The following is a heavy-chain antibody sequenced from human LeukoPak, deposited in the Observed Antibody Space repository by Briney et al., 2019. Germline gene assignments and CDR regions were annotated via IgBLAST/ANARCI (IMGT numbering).Heavy chain of an antibody. CDR3: ARHYYGSIGDYFDY. V-gene: IGHV4-39*07. CDR1: GGSISSSSYY. CDR2: IYYSGST. D-gene: IGHD3-10*01. J-gene: IGHJ4*02. Sequence: SETLSLTCTVSGGSISSSSYYWGWIRQPPGKGLEWIGSIYYSGSTYYNPSLKSRVTISVDTSKNQFSLKLSSVTAADTAVYYCARHYYGSIGDYFDYWGQGTLVTVSS.